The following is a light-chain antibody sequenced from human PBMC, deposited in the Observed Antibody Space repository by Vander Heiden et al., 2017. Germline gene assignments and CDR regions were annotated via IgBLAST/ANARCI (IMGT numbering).Light chain of an antibody. J-gene: IGLJ2*01. CDR1: AAHDTYA. V-gene: IGLV4-69*02. CDR3: QSWTPGMV. Sequence: QPVLPQSPSASASLGDSVRLTCTPSAAHDTYAIAVHQQQAEKSPRFLMKVNVDGSHSKGDGTPDRFSVSRSGAEFYLTISRLQSEDEADYYCQSWTPGMVFGGGTKLTVL. CDR2: VNVDGSH.